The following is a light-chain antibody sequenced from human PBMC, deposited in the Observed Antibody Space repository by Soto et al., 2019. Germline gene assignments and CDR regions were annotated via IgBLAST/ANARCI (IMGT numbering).Light chain of an antibody. CDR1: QSVSSN. V-gene: IGKV3-15*01. J-gene: IGKJ2*01. CDR2: GAS. CDR3: QQYNNWPPYT. Sequence: EIVMTQSPATLSVSPGERATLSCRASQSVSSNLAWYQQKPGQAPRLLIYGASTRATGIPARFSGSGSGTESTLTISSLQSEDFAVYYCQQYNNWPPYTFGQGTKVDIK.